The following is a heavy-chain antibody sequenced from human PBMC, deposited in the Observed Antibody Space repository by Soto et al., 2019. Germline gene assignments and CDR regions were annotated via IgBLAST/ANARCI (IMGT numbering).Heavy chain of an antibody. Sequence: PETPAITCTVSRGSINSSTNYWGWIRQPPGKGLEWIGSMYYSGSTYYNPYIKTRVTISIDTYKNQFSLKLSSVTGADTAVYYCASRYCSGGSCYYYNSDYWGQGTLVTVS. V-gene: IGHV4-39*01. CDR2: MYYSGST. CDR1: RGSINSSTNY. D-gene: IGHD2-15*01. J-gene: IGHJ4*02. CDR3: ASRYCSGGSCYYYNSDY.